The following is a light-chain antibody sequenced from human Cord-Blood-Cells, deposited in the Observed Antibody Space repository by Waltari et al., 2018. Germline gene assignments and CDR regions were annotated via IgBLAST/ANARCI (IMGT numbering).Light chain of an antibody. CDR2: DAS. CDR1: QSISSG. J-gene: IGKJ1*01. CDR3: QQYNSYSTWT. V-gene: IGKV1-5*01. Sequence: DIQMTQSPSTLSASVGDRVTITCRASQSISSGLAWYQQKPGKAPKLLIYDASSLESGVPSRFSGSGSGTEFTLTNSSLQPDDFATYYCQQYNSYSTWTFGQGTKVEIK.